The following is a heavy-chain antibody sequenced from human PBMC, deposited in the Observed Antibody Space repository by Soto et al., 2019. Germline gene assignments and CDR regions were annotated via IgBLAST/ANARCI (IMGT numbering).Heavy chain of an antibody. Sequence: SVKVSCKASAGTFSSYAISWVRQAPGQGLEWMGGIIPIFGTANYAQKFQGRVTITADESTSTAYMELSSLRSEDTAVYYFARGPPGQLVANDYWGQGTLVTASS. D-gene: IGHD6-6*01. J-gene: IGHJ4*02. V-gene: IGHV1-69*13. CDR1: AGTFSSYA. CDR3: ARGPPGQLVANDY. CDR2: IIPIFGTA.